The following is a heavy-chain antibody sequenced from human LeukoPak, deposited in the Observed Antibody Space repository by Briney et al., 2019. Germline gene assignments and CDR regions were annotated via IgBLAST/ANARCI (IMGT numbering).Heavy chain of an antibody. D-gene: IGHD6-6*01. J-gene: IGHJ4*02. V-gene: IGHV3-21*01. CDR1: GLTFSRYT. Sequence: GGSLRLSCAASGLTFSRYTMTWVRQAPGKGLEWVSSISSSSSYIYYAHSVKGRFTISSDNAKNSLFLEMNSLRAEDTAMYYCARDASSSAFDHWGQGTLVTVSS. CDR3: ARDASSSAFDH. CDR2: ISSSSSYI.